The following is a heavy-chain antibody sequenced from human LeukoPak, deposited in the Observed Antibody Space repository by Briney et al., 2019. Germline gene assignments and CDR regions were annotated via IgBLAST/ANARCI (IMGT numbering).Heavy chain of an antibody. V-gene: IGHV4-59*08. CDR3: ARAYDSRTFDL. J-gene: IGHJ2*01. CDR1: GASISSYY. CDR2: IYYSGST. D-gene: IGHD3-22*01. Sequence: SETLSLTCTVSGASISSYYWSWIRQPPGKGLEWIGYIYYSGSTNYNPSLKSRVTMSIDTSKNQFSLKLRSVTAADTAVYYCARAYDSRTFDLWGRGTLVTVSS.